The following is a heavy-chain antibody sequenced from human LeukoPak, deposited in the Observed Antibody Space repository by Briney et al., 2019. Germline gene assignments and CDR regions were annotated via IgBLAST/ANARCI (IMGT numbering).Heavy chain of an antibody. CDR3: ARDGEAVAGMNYYYYMDV. D-gene: IGHD6-19*01. V-gene: IGHV3-30*04. CDR1: GFTFSSYA. Sequence: PGGSLRLSCAASGFTFSSYAMHWVRRAPGKGLEWVAVISYDGSNKYYADSVKGRSTISRDNSKNTLYLQMNSLRAEDTAVYYCARDGEAVAGMNYYYYMDVWGKGTTVTVSS. CDR2: ISYDGSNK. J-gene: IGHJ6*03.